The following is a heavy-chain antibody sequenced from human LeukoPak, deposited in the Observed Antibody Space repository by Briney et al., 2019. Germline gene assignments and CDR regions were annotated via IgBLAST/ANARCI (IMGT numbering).Heavy chain of an antibody. D-gene: IGHD3-3*01. J-gene: IGHJ6*04. CDR3: AKDIGLTMGGPFYDFWSGYGPGV. CDR2: ISSDGTAT. V-gene: IGHV3-43D*04. CDR1: GFIFDDYV. Sequence: AGGSLRLSCVASGFIFDDYVMHWVRQAPGKGLEWVSLISSDGTATYYADSVRGRFTISRDNYKNSLDLQMNSLTVEDTALYYCAKDIGLTMGGPFYDFWSGYGPGVWGRGTGIAVSS.